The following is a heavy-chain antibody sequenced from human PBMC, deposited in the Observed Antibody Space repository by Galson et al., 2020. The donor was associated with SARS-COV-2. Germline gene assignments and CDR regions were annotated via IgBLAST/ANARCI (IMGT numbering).Heavy chain of an antibody. CDR3: ARDRGVDGGISEDFDL. CDR2: IYHSGST. J-gene: IGHJ2*01. V-gene: IGHV4-38-2*02. Sequence: SETLSLTCTVSGVSISSGYFWGWIRQPPEKGLEWIGLIYHSGSTYYNPSLKSRVTISVDTSKNQFSLKLTSVSAADMGMYYCARDRGVDGGISEDFDLWGRGTLVTVSS. CDR1: GVSISSGYF. D-gene: IGHD2-15*01.